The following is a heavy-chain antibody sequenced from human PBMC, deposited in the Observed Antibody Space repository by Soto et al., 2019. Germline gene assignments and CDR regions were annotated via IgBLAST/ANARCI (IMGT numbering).Heavy chain of an antibody. Sequence: QVQLVQSGAEVKKPGASVKVSCKASGYTFTSHGISWVRQAPGQGLEWMGWITPYNGNTNYAQKLQDRVTMTTDTSTGTAYMELTSLRSDDTAVYYCARTTSIFGVVVIRYFDYWGQGTLVTVSS. D-gene: IGHD3-3*01. CDR3: ARTTSIFGVVVIRYFDY. CDR1: GYTFTSHG. V-gene: IGHV1-18*01. CDR2: ITPYNGNT. J-gene: IGHJ4*02.